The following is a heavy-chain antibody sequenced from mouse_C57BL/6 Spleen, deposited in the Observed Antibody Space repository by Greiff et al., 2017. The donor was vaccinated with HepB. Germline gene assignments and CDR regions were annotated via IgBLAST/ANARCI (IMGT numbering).Heavy chain of an antibody. CDR2: IYPRSGNT. V-gene: IGHV1-81*01. CDR3: ARSDDYDGAWFAY. J-gene: IGHJ3*01. D-gene: IGHD2-4*01. CDR1: GYTFTSYG. Sequence: QVQLQQSGAELARPGASVKLSCKASGYTFTSYGISWVKQRTGQGLEWIGEIYPRSGNTYYNEKFKGRATLTADKSSSTAYMELRSLTSEDSAVYFCARSDDYDGAWFAYWGQGTLVTVSA.